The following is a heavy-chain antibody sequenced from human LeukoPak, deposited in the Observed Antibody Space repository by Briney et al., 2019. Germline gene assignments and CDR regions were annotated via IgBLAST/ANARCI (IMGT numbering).Heavy chain of an antibody. D-gene: IGHD3-22*01. CDR3: ARVYYYDSTIAYLWGRAFDY. CDR1: GFTFSNYG. J-gene: IGHJ4*02. V-gene: IGHV3-33*01. Sequence: GRSLRLSCAASGFTFSNYGMHWVRQAPGKGLEWVAVIWYDGSNGYYADSVKGRFTISRDNSKNTLYLQMNSLRAEDTAVYYCARVYYYDSTIAYLWGRAFDYWGQGTLVTVSS. CDR2: IWYDGSNG.